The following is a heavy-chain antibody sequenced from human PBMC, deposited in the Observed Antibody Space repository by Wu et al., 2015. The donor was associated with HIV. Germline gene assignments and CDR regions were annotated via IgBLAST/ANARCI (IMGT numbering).Heavy chain of an antibody. D-gene: IGHD5-12*01. Sequence: QVQLVQSGAEVKKPGASVKVSCKASGYTFTGYYMHWVRQAPGQGLEWMGWINPNSGGTNYAQKFQGRVTMTRDTSISTAYMELSRLRSDDTAVYYCARGGSGYGVTGDYYYYMDVVGQRDHGHRLL. CDR3: ARGGSGYGVTGDYYYYMDV. V-gene: IGHV1-2*02. CDR2: INPNSGGT. J-gene: IGHJ6*03. CDR1: GYTFTGYY.